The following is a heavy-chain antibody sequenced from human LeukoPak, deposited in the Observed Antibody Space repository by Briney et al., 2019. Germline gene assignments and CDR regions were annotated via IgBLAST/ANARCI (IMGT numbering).Heavy chain of an antibody. D-gene: IGHD2-2*01. CDR2: ISSSSTI. CDR1: GFTFSSYS. CDR3: ARDWVVVPAALSPFDY. V-gene: IGHV3-48*01. Sequence: PGGSLRLSCAASGFTFSSYSVNWVRQAPGKGLEWVSYISSSSTIYYADSVKGRFTISRDNAKNSLYLQMNSLRAEDTAVYYCARDWVVVPAALSPFDYWGQGTLVTVSS. J-gene: IGHJ4*02.